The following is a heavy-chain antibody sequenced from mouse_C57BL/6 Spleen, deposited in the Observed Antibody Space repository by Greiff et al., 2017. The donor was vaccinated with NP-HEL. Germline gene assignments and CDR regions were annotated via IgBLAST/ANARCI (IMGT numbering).Heavy chain of an antibody. J-gene: IGHJ2*01. CDR2: IDPSDSYT. CDR1: GYTFTSYW. Sequence: VQLQQPGAELVRPGTSVKLSCKASGYTFTSYWMHWVKQRPGQGLEWIGVIDPSDSYTNYNQKFKGKATLTVDTSSSTAYMQLSSLTSEDSAVYYCARYSSGPDYWGQGTTLTVSS. CDR3: ARYSSGPDY. D-gene: IGHD3-2*02. V-gene: IGHV1-59*01.